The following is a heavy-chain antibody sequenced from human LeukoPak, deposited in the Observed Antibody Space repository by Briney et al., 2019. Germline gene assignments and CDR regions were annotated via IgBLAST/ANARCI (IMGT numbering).Heavy chain of an antibody. V-gene: IGHV3-30-3*01. J-gene: IGHJ4*02. D-gene: IGHD5-18*01. CDR1: GFTFSSYA. CDR2: ISYDGSNK. CDR3: ARDRQRGYSYGPHGY. Sequence: GGSLRLSCAASGFTFSSYAMHWVRQAPGEGLEWVAVISYDGSNKYYADSVKGRFTISRDNSKNTLYLQMNSLRAEDTAVYYCARDRQRGYSYGPHGYWGQGTLVTVSS.